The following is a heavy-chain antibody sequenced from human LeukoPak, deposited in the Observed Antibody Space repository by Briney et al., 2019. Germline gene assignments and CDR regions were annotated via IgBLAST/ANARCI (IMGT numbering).Heavy chain of an antibody. CDR3: ARRGGYYYGSGYYYYMDV. Sequence: GEPLKISCKGSGYSFTSYWIGWVRQMPGKGLEWMGIIYPGDSDTRYSPSFQGQVTISADKSISTAYLQWSSLKASDTAMYYCARRGGYYYGSGYYYYMDVWGKGTTVTVSS. J-gene: IGHJ6*03. D-gene: IGHD3-10*01. CDR2: IYPGDSDT. V-gene: IGHV5-51*01. CDR1: GYSFTSYW.